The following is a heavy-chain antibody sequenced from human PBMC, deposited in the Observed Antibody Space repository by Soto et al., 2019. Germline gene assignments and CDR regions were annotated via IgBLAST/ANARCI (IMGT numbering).Heavy chain of an antibody. CDR3: ARHRRYCSGGSCYQFRMDV. CDR1: GYSFTSYW. CDR2: IDPSDSYT. Sequence: PGESLKISCKGSGYSFTSYWISWVRQMPGKGLEWMGRIDPSDSYTNYSPSFQGHVTISADKSISTAYLQWSSLKASDTAMYYCARHRRYCSGGSCYQFRMDVWGQGTTVTVSS. D-gene: IGHD2-15*01. V-gene: IGHV5-10-1*01. J-gene: IGHJ6*02.